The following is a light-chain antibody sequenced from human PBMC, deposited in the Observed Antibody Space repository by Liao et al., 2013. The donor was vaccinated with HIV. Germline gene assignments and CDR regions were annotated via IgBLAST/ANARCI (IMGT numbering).Light chain of an antibody. CDR3: QVWDSSSDHVV. CDR2: YDS. CDR1: NIGSKS. V-gene: IGLV3-21*04. Sequence: YELTQPPSVSVAPGRTARITCGGNNIGSKSVHWYQQKPGQAPVLVIYYDSDRPSGIPERFSGSNSGNTATLTISRVEAGDEADYYCQVWDSSSDHVVFGGGTKLTVL. J-gene: IGLJ2*01.